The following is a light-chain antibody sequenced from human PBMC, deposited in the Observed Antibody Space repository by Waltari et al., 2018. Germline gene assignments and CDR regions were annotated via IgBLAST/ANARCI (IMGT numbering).Light chain of an antibody. Sequence: DVVMTQSPLSLPVTLGQTASISCRSSESLVHTDGNIYLHWFQQRTGPSPRRLIYMVAQRDSGVPDRFSGSGSGTDFTLKISRVEAEDVGIYYCMQSTHWPPWTFGQGTKVEIK. V-gene: IGKV2-30*02. CDR2: MVA. CDR1: ESLVHTDGNIY. J-gene: IGKJ1*01. CDR3: MQSTHWPPWT.